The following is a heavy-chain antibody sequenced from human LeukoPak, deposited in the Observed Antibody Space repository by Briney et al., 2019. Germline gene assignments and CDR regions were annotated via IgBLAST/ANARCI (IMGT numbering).Heavy chain of an antibody. D-gene: IGHD6-13*01. CDR2: IQNDGSNE. Sequence: GGSLRLSCAASGFTFRSYGMHWVRQAPGKGLEWVAYIQNDGSNEQYADSVKGRFSISRDSSKNILYLQMNSLRAEDTAVYYCARHGPAIGIGSLWGQGTLVTVSS. V-gene: IGHV3-30*19. CDR1: GFTFRSYG. J-gene: IGHJ4*02. CDR3: ARHGPAIGIGSL.